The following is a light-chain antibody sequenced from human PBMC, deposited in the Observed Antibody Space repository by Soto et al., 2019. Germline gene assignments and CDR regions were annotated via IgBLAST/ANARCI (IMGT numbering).Light chain of an antibody. J-gene: IGLJ2*01. Sequence: QSVLTQPPSVSAAPGQKVTISCSGSSSNIGSNYVSWYQQLPGTAPKLLIYDSDKRPLGIPDRFSGSKSGTSATLGITGLQTGDEADYYCATWDTSLSGGGVFGGGTKVTVL. CDR1: SSNIGSNY. V-gene: IGLV1-51*01. CDR3: ATWDTSLSGGGV. CDR2: DSD.